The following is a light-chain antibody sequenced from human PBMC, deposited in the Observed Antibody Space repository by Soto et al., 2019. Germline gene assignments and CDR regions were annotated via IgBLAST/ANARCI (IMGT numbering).Light chain of an antibody. J-gene: IGKJ1*01. CDR3: QQYTTASRT. CDR1: QGISSY. V-gene: IGKV1-8*01. CDR2: AAS. Sequence: AIRMTQSPSSLSASTGDRVTITCRASQGISSYLAWYQQKPGKAPKLLIYAASTLQSGVPSRFSGSGSGTEFTLTISSLQPDDFATYYCQQYTTASRTFGQGTKV.